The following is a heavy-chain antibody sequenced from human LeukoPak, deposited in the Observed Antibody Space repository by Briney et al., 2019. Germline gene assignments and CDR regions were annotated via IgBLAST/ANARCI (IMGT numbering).Heavy chain of an antibody. V-gene: IGHV4-39*01. CDR1: GGSISSSSYY. CDR3: ARHERYYFYMDV. D-gene: IGHD5-24*01. J-gene: IGHJ6*03. Sequence: SETLSLTCTVSGGSISSSSYYWGWIRQPPGKGLEWIGNIYYIGSTYYNPSLKSRITISVDTSKNQFSLKLSSVTAADTAVYYCARHERYYFYMDVWGKGTTVTVSS. CDR2: IYYIGST.